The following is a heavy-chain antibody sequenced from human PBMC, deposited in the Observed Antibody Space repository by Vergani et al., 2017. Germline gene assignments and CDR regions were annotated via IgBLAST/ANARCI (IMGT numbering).Heavy chain of an antibody. Sequence: QVQLQESGPGLVKPSGTLSLTCAVSGYSISSCYYWGWIRPPPGKGLGWIGSIYHSGSTYYNQSLKSRVTISVDTSKNQFSLKLSTVTAADTAVYYCARHYYDSSGYYFDYWGQGTLVTVSS. J-gene: IGHJ4*02. V-gene: IGHV4-38-2*01. CDR1: GYSISSCYY. D-gene: IGHD3-22*01. CDR3: ARHYYDSSGYYFDY. CDR2: IYHSGST.